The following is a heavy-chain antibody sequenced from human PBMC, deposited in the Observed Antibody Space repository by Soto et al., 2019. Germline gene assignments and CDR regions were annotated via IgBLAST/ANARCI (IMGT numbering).Heavy chain of an antibody. CDR1: GASVAGGSYY. D-gene: IGHD5-12*01. Sequence: QVQLRESGPGLVKPSQTLSLTCSVSGASVAGGSYYWSWVRQPPGKGLEWIGYIPSRGRPFYNPSLTSRGTISADTSKNPLSLQLTSVTAADTAVYYCARDTYSGYDFGLWGPGTLVTVSS. V-gene: IGHV4-30-4*01. CDR2: IPSRGRP. J-gene: IGHJ5*02. CDR3: ARDTYSGYDFGL.